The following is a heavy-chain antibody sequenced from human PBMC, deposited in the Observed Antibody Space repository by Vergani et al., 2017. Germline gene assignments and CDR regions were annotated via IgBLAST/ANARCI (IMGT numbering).Heavy chain of an antibody. Sequence: QVRLQESGPGLVKPSETLSLTCSVSGGPMRGYYWSWVRQPPGKELGWIGYMYHSGSTNYNPSLETRVTISGDTSKNQFSLKLNAVTAADTAVYYCGRVADFYGLGSRLLDLWGQGILVTVSS. J-gene: IGHJ5*02. V-gene: IGHV4-59*01. CDR3: GRVADFYGLGSRLLDL. CDR1: GGPMRGYY. D-gene: IGHD3-10*01. CDR2: MYHSGST.